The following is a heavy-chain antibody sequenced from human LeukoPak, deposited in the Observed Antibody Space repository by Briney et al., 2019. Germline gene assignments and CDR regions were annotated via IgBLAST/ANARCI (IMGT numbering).Heavy chain of an antibody. V-gene: IGHV3-48*03. J-gene: IGHJ5*02. Sequence: GGSLRLSCAASGFTFSSFEMNWVRQAPGKGLEWLSYITDGGSTIYYADSVKGRFTISRDNAKNSLYLQMNSLRTEDTAVYYCARASDPWLQLTWGQGTLVTVSS. CDR3: ARASDPWLQLT. CDR1: GFTFSSFE. D-gene: IGHD5-24*01. CDR2: ITDGGSTI.